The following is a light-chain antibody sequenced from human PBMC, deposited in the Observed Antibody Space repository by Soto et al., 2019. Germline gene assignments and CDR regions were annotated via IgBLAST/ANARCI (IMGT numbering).Light chain of an antibody. Sequence: QSVLTQPASVSGSPGQSIAISCTGTSSDLSIYNYVSWYQQHPGKAPKLIIYEVSNRPSGISNRFSGAKSGNTASLTISGLQVEDEADYYCCSYTSSTNYVFGAGTKVTVL. V-gene: IGLV2-14*01. J-gene: IGLJ1*01. CDR2: EVS. CDR1: SSDLSIYNY. CDR3: CSYTSSTNYV.